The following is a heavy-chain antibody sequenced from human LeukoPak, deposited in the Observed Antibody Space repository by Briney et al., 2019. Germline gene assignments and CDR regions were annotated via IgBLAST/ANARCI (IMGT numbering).Heavy chain of an antibody. V-gene: IGHV3-66*01. J-gene: IGHJ5*02. CDR3: ARRAGGLARNNWFDP. CDR1: GLTVSSNY. Sequence: GGSLRLSCAASGLTVSSNYMSWVRQAPGKGLEWVSVIYSGGSTYYADSVTGRFTISGDKSKNTLYLQMNSLRVEDTAVYYCARRAGGLARNNWFDPWGQGTLVTVSS. D-gene: IGHD3-16*01. CDR2: IYSGGST.